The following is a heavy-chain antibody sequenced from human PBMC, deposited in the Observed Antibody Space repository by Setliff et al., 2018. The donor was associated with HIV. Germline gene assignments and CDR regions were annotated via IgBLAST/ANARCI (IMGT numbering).Heavy chain of an antibody. CDR3: ARAIGLGYYYMDV. CDR2: IYYSGTT. D-gene: IGHD7-27*01. V-gene: IGHV4-59*01. CDR1: GGSISSYY. J-gene: IGHJ6*03. Sequence: SETLSLTCTVSGGSISSYYWSWIRQPPGKGLEWIGYIYYSGTTNYNPSLKSRVTISVDTSKNQFSLKLSSVTAADTAVYYCARAIGLGYYYMDVWGKGTTVTVSS.